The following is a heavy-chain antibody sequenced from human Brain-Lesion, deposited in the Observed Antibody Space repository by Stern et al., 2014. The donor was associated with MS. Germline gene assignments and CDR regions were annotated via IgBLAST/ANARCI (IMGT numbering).Heavy chain of an antibody. V-gene: IGHV3-9*01. CDR2: ISWNSGTI. D-gene: IGHD1-14*01. CDR1: GFTFDDYA. CDR3: ARDITGSSAYFAY. Sequence: VQLVQSGGDLVQPGRSLRLSCAAFGFTFDDYAMHWVRQAPGKGLEWVAGISWNSGTIGYADSVKGRFTTSRDNAYSSLYLQMNSVRPEDTALYYCARDITGSSAYFAYWGQGTLVTVSS. J-gene: IGHJ4*02.